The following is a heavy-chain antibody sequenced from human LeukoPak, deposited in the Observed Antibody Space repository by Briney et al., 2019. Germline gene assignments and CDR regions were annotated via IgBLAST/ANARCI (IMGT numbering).Heavy chain of an antibody. CDR2: IYYGGST. J-gene: IGHJ4*02. CDR3: ARLTPPRGLTERYYFDY. Sequence: PSETLSLTCTVSGGSISSSSHDWGWIRQPPGKGLEWIASIYYGGSTYYNPSLKSRVTISVDTSKNQFSLELTSVTAADTAVYYCARLTPPRGLTERYYFDYWGQGTLVIVSS. CDR1: GGSISSSSHD. V-gene: IGHV4-39*01. D-gene: IGHD2-21*02.